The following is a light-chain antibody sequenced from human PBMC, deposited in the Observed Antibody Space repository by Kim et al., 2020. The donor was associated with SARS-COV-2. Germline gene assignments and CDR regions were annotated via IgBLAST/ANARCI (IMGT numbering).Light chain of an antibody. CDR3: QQYNNGPPLT. CDR1: QSVSSN. V-gene: IGKV3-15*01. J-gene: IGKJ4*01. Sequence: EIVMTQSPATLSVSPGERATLSCRASQSVSSNLAWYQQKPGQAPRLLIYGASTRATGIPARFSGSGSGTEFTLTISSLQSEDFAVYYCQQYNNGPPLTFGGGTKVDIK. CDR2: GAS.